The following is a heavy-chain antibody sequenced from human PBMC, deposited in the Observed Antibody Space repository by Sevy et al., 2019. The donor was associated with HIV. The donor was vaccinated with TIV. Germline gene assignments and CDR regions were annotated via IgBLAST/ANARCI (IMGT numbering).Heavy chain of an antibody. CDR2: LDNSGDKT. V-gene: IGHV3-23*01. Sequence: GGSLRLSCAASGFTFDNYAMTWVRQTPGKGLEWVSTLDNSGDKTYNADSVKGRFTISRDNSKNTLYLQMDSVRAEDMAIYYCSKAGGGWNYFDYSGQGTLVTVSS. CDR1: GFTFDNYA. J-gene: IGHJ4*02. D-gene: IGHD6-19*01. CDR3: SKAGGGWNYFDY.